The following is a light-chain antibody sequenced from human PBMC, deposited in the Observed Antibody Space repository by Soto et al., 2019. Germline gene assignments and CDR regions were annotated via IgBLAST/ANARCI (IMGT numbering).Light chain of an antibody. CDR3: QSYDSSLSVV. V-gene: IGLV1-40*01. Sequence: QSVLTQPPSVSGAPGQRVTISCTGSSSNIGAGYDVHWYQQLPGTAPKRLMYGNSNRPSGVPDRFSGSKSGTSASLAITGLQAEDEADYYRQSYDSSLSVVFGGGTKLTVL. CDR1: SSNIGAGYD. J-gene: IGLJ2*01. CDR2: GNS.